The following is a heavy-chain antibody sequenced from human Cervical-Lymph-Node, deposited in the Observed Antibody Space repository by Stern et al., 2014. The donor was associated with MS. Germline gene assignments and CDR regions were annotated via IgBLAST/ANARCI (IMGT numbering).Heavy chain of an antibody. CDR2: ISSGGSYI. V-gene: IGHV3-21*01. CDR3: ARGRGGNYRYYFDY. D-gene: IGHD4-23*01. Sequence: EVQLEESGGGLVKPGGSLGLSCAASGFTFSSYSMNWVRQAPGKGLEWVASISSGGSYIYYADSLKGRFTISRDNAKNSLYLQMNSLRAEDTAVYYCARGRGGNYRYYFDYWGQGTLVTVSS. J-gene: IGHJ4*02. CDR1: GFTFSSYS.